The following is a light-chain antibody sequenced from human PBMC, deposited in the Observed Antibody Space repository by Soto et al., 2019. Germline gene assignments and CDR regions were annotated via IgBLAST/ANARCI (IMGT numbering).Light chain of an antibody. CDR1: QSVSSN. CDR2: GVS. V-gene: IGKV3D-15*01. J-gene: IGKJ1*01. Sequence: EIVMTQSPATLSVSPGERATLSCRASQSVSSNLAWYQQKPGQAPRLLIYGVSNRATGIPARFSGSGSGTECTLTISSLQSEDFAVYYCHQYNGWPRTFGQGTKVDIK. CDR3: HQYNGWPRT.